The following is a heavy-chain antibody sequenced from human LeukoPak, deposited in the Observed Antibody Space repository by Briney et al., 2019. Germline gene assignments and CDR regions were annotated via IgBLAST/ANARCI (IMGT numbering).Heavy chain of an antibody. J-gene: IGHJ4*02. Sequence: SETLSLTCTVSGGSISSGDYYWSWIRQHPGKGLEWVAYIYYSGSTYYNPSLRTRVTISVDTSRNQFSLKLSSVTAADTAVYYCARARTHSSTWYLDYWGQGTLVTVSS. V-gene: IGHV4-31*03. CDR1: GGSISSGDYY. CDR3: ARARTHSSTWYLDY. CDR2: IYYSGST. D-gene: IGHD6-13*01.